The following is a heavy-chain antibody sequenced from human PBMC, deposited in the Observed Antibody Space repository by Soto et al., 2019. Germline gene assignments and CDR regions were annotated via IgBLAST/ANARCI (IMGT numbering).Heavy chain of an antibody. J-gene: IGHJ4*02. CDR2: ISGANGHT. CDR1: GYTFTTYG. Sequence: QVQVVQSGAELKEPGASVKVSCKTSGYTFTTYGIGWVRQAPGQGLEWMGWISGANGHTNYAQNVQGRVTVTTDTSTSTAYMELRSLRSDDTAVYYCAREVAGAGGESDYWGQGTLVTVSS. CDR3: AREVAGAGGESDY. D-gene: IGHD3-16*01. V-gene: IGHV1-18*01.